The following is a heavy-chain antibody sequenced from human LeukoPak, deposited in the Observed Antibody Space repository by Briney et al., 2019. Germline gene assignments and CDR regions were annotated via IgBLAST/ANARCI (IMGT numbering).Heavy chain of an antibody. Sequence: SQTLSLTCTVSGGSISSGGYYWTWIRQHPGKGLQWIGYIYYSGSTYYNPSLKSRVTVSVDTSKNQFSLKLSSVTAADTAVYYCALGYCGGGSCYAREYFQHWGQGTLVTVSS. CDR3: ALGYCGGGSCYAREYFQH. J-gene: IGHJ1*01. CDR2: IYYSGST. D-gene: IGHD2-15*01. V-gene: IGHV4-31*03. CDR1: GGSISSGGYY.